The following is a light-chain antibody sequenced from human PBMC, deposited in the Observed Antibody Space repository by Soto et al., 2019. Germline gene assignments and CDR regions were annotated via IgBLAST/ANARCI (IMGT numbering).Light chain of an antibody. CDR2: GNS. V-gene: IGLV1-40*01. Sequence: QSVLTQPPSVSGAPGPRVTISCTGSSSNIGAGYDVHWYQQLPGTAPKLLIYGNSNRPSGVPDRFSGSKSGTSASLAISGLEAEDEADYYCQSYGSSLSALFGGGTKLTVL. J-gene: IGLJ2*01. CDR3: QSYGSSLSAL. CDR1: SSNIGAGYD.